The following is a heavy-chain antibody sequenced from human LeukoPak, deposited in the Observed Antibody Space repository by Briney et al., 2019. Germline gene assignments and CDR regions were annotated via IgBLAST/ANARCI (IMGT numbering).Heavy chain of an antibody. Sequence: GGSLRLSCAASGFTFNNYAMYWVRQAPGKGLEWVSGVFGSGGSAHYADSVKGRFTISRDNSKNTVYLEINSLRAEDTAIYYCGKTTTRYSSGRYPGWPVDYWGQGTLVTVSS. CDR3: GKTTTRYSSGRYPGWPVDY. D-gene: IGHD6-19*01. V-gene: IGHV3-23*01. CDR2: VFGSGGSA. CDR1: GFTFNNYA. J-gene: IGHJ4*02.